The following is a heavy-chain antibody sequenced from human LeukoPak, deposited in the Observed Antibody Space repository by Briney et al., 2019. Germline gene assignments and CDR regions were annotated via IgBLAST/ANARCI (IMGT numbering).Heavy chain of an antibody. D-gene: IGHD6-25*01. CDR1: GGSLTSYY. CDR3: ARDSDAGYSAGWDYMDV. J-gene: IGHJ6*03. CDR2: TYHIGST. V-gene: IGHV4-59*01. Sequence: SETLSLTCTVSGGSLTSYYWSWIRHPPGKGLEWIGYTYHIGSTKYNPSLKSRVPISVDTSKNQFSLKLNSVTAADTAVYYGARDSDAGYSAGWDYMDVWGKGTTVTVSS.